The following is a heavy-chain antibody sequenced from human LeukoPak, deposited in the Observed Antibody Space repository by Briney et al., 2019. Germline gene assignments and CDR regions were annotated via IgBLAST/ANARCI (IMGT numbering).Heavy chain of an antibody. D-gene: IGHD3-16*01. CDR1: GGSFSGYY. CDR3: ARPWGY. Sequence: LSLTCAVYGGSFSGYYWSWIRQPPGKGLEWLSYISSSGSTIYYADSVKGRFTISRDNAKNSLYLQMNSLRAEDTAMYYCARPWGYWGQGTLVTVSS. J-gene: IGHJ4*02. V-gene: IGHV3-11*01. CDR2: ISSSGSTI.